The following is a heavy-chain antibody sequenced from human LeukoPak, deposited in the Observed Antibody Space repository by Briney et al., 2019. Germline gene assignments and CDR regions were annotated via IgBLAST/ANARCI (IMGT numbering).Heavy chain of an antibody. CDR1: GFTFSSYS. J-gene: IGHJ4*02. D-gene: IGHD3-10*01. V-gene: IGHV3-48*04. CDR3: ARDKVGYGSGAIDY. Sequence: GGSLRLSCAASGFTFSSYSMNWVRQAPGKGLEWVSYISSSSSTIYYADSVKGRFTISRDNAKNSLFLQMHSLRAKDTAVYYCARDKVGYGSGAIDYWGQGTLVTVSS. CDR2: ISSSSSTI.